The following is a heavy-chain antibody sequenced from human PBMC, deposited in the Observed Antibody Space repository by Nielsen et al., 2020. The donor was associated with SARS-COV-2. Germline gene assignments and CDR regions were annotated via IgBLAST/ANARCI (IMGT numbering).Heavy chain of an antibody. J-gene: IGHJ6*02. V-gene: IGHV3-21*01. CDR3: ARDNSSGWYSDGMDV. CDR2: ISSSSSYI. D-gene: IGHD6-19*01. Sequence: GGSLRLSCAAFGFTFSSYSMNWVRQAPGKGLEWVSSISSSSSYIYYADSVKGRFTISRDNAKNSLYLQMNSLRAEDTAVYYCARDNSSGWYSDGMDVWGQGTTVTVSS. CDR1: GFTFSSYS.